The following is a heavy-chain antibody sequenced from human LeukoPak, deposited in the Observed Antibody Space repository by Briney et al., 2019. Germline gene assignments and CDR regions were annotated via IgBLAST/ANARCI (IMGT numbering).Heavy chain of an antibody. V-gene: IGHV3-7*01. Sequence: PGGSLRLSCTVSGFTVSSNSMSWVRQAPGKGLEWVANIKGDGSEKYYVDSVKGRFTISRDIAKKSLYLQMNSLRAEDTAVYYCARLSAMVRGPEDIYYFEYWGQGTLVTVSS. D-gene: IGHD3-10*01. J-gene: IGHJ4*02. CDR3: ARLSAMVRGPEDIYYFEY. CDR1: GFTVSSNS. CDR2: IKGDGSEK.